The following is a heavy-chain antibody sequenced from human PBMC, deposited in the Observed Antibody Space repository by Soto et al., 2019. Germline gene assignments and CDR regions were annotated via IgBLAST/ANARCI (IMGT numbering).Heavy chain of an antibody. Sequence: PGGSLRLSCAASGFTFSSCAMSWVRQAPGKGLEWVSAISGSGVSTYYADSVKGRSTLSRDSSKNTLYLQMNSLRAEDTAVYYCAKDIENCGGDCYLFDYWGQGALVTVSS. V-gene: IGHV3-23*01. CDR1: GFTFSSCA. CDR3: AKDIENCGGDCYLFDY. D-gene: IGHD2-21*02. CDR2: ISGSGVST. J-gene: IGHJ4*02.